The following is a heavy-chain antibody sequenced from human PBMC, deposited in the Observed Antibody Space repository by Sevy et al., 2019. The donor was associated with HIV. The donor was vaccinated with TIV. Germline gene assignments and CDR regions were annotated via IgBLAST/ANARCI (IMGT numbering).Heavy chain of an antibody. J-gene: IGHJ6*02. CDR1: GFTFGDYA. Sequence: GGSLRLSCTASGFTFGDYAMSWVRQAPGKGLEWVGFIRSKAYGGTTEYAASVKGRFTISRDDSKGIAYLQMNSLKTEDKAVYYCTRDGRPDYDFWSGYYTSAYYYYGMDVWGQGTTVTVSS. CDR2: IRSKAYGGTT. D-gene: IGHD3-3*01. V-gene: IGHV3-49*04. CDR3: TRDGRPDYDFWSGYYTSAYYYYGMDV.